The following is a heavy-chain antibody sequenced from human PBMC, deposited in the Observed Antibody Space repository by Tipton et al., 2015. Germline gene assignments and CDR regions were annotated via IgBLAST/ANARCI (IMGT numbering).Heavy chain of an antibody. D-gene: IGHD3-22*01. CDR2: IRFDGSNK. CDR1: GFTFSSYG. Sequence: SVRLSCAASGFTFSSYGMHWVRQAPGKGLEWLAFIRFDGSNKYYADSVKGRFTISRDNSKNTLYLQMNSLRAEDTAVFYCAKNYYESSGSRFFFDYWGQGTLVAVSS. V-gene: IGHV3-30*02. J-gene: IGHJ4*02. CDR3: AKNYYESSGSRFFFDY.